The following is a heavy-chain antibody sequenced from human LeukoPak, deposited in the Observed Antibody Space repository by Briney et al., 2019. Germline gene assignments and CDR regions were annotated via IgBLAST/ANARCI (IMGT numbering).Heavy chain of an antibody. Sequence: PGGSLRLSCAASGFSVGSNYMAWVRQAPGKGLEWVSIFYSDYTTFYADSVKGRFTISREISKNTVDLQMHGLRADGTAVYYCASATFCTGDCYAFFDHWGQGILVTVSS. V-gene: IGHV3-53*05. CDR1: GFSVGSNY. D-gene: IGHD2-21*02. CDR3: ASATFCTGDCYAFFDH. CDR2: FYSDYTT. J-gene: IGHJ4*02.